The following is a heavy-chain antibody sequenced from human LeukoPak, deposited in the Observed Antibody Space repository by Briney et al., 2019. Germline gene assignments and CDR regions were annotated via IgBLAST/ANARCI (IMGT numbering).Heavy chain of an antibody. Sequence: SETLSLTCSVSGGSISSGGYYWSWIRQHPGKGLEWFGDIYYSGTTYYNPSLKSRVTMSVDTSKNQFSLKLSSVTAADTAVYYCTRDLRQKRGYSGYDGPQGGWFDPWGQGTLVTVSS. D-gene: IGHD5-12*01. CDR3: TRDLRQKRGYSGYDGPQGGWFDP. CDR1: GGSISSGGYY. V-gene: IGHV4-31*03. CDR2: IYYSGTT. J-gene: IGHJ5*02.